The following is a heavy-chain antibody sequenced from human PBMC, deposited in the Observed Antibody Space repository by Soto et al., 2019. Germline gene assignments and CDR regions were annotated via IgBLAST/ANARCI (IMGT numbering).Heavy chain of an antibody. CDR3: AREPPLDGGTHFDY. Sequence: ASVKVSCKASGGTFSNHAINRVRQAPGQGPEWMGVIILPFGTPNYAQRFQGRVTITSDTSASTSYMELSNLRSEDTAVYFCAREPPLDGGTHFDYWGQGTLVTVSS. V-gene: IGHV1-69*05. CDR1: GGTFSNHA. CDR2: IILPFGTP. D-gene: IGHD3-16*01. J-gene: IGHJ4*02.